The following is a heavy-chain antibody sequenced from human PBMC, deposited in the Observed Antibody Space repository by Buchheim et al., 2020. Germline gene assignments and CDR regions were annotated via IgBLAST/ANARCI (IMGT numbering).Heavy chain of an antibody. CDR1: GFTFSSYG. D-gene: IGHD3-16*01. CDR2: ISYDGSNK. CDR3: AKVRGGYYYYGMDV. J-gene: IGHJ6*02. V-gene: IGHV3-30*18. Sequence: QVQLVESGGGVVQPGRSLRLSCAASGFTFSSYGMHWVRQAPGKGLEWVAVISYDGSNKYYADSVKGRFTISRDNSKNTLYLQMNSLRAEDTAVYYCAKVRGGYYYYGMDVWGQGTT.